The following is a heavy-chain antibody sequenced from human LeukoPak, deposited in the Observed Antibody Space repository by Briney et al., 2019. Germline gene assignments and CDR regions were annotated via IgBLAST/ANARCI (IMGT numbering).Heavy chain of an antibody. Sequence: GGSLRLYCAASGFTFSSYAMSWVRQAPGKGLEWVSAISGSGGSTYYADSVKGRFTISRDNSKNTLYLQMNSLRAEDTAVYYCAKGRITMVRGAIDYWGQGTLVTVSS. V-gene: IGHV3-23*01. J-gene: IGHJ4*02. CDR2: ISGSGGST. CDR1: GFTFSSYA. CDR3: AKGRITMVRGAIDY. D-gene: IGHD3-10*01.